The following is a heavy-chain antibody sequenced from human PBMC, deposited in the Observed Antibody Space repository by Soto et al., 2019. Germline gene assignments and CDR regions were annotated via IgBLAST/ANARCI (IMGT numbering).Heavy chain of an antibody. J-gene: IGHJ4*02. CDR1: GDSISSYY. D-gene: IGHD6-19*01. CDR2: IFYSGAT. CDR3: TSGWSFDY. V-gene: IGHV4-59*12. Sequence: SETLSLTCTVSGDSISSYYWNCVRQPPGKGLEWVGYIFYSGATNYNPSLKSRVTISADTSKKQFSLKVSSVTAADTAIYYCTSGWSFDYWGQGTQVTVSS.